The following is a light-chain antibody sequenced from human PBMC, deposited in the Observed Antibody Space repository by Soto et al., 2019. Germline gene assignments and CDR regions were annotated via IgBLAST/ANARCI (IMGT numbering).Light chain of an antibody. CDR3: GADHGSGSNFVYV. V-gene: IGLV9-49*01. J-gene: IGLJ1*01. CDR2: VGTGGIVG. Sequence: QSVLTQPPSASASLGASVTLTCTLSSGYSNYKVDWYQQGPGKGPRFVMRVGTGGIVGSKGDGIPDRFSVSGSGLNRYLTIKNIQEEDESDYHCGADHGSGSNFVYVFGTGTKVTV. CDR1: SGYSNYK.